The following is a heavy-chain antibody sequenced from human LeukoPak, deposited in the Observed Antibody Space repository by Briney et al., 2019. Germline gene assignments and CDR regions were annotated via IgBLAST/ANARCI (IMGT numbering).Heavy chain of an antibody. CDR1: GFTFSSQA. Sequence: PGGSLRLSCAASGFTFSSQAMSWVRQAPGKGLEWVSAISGSGGSTHFADSVKGRFTFSRDNSKNTLYLQMNSLRAEDTAVYYCATRYGDITHDYYYYALDVWGQGTTVTVSS. J-gene: IGHJ6*02. D-gene: IGHD3-10*01. CDR2: ISGSGGST. V-gene: IGHV3-23*01. CDR3: ATRYGDITHDYYYYALDV.